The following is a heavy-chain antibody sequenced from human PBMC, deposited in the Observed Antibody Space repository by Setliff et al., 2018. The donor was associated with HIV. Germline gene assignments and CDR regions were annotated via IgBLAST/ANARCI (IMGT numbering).Heavy chain of an antibody. CDR1: GFTFDDYG. CDR3: AKAMVPYNELLAGYPLGGNFDS. J-gene: IGHJ4*02. V-gene: IGHV3-9*01. CDR2: INWVGADI. D-gene: IGHD3-9*01. Sequence: PGGSLRLSCSPSGFTFDDYGLHWIRQAPGRGLEWVSGINWVGADIGYADSVRGRFIISRDNARETLYLQMSSLRVEDTALYFCAKAMVPYNELLAGYPLGGNFDSWGQGTLVTVSS.